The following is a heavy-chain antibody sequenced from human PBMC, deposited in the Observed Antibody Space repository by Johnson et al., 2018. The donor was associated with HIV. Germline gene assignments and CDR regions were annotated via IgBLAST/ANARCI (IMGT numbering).Heavy chain of an antibody. CDR2: ISSSGSTI. Sequence: VQLAESGGGLVKPGGSLRLSCAASGFTFSDYYMSWIRQAPGKGLEWVSYISSSGSTIYYADSVKGRFTISRDNAKNSLYLQMSSLRAEDTAVYYCTGGWYNLSAFDIWGQGTMVTVSS. V-gene: IGHV3-11*04. J-gene: IGHJ3*02. CDR3: TGGWYNLSAFDI. CDR1: GFTFSDYY. D-gene: IGHD6-19*01.